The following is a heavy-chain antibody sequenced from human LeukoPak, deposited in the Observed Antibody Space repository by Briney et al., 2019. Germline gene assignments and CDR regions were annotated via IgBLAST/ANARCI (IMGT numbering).Heavy chain of an antibody. CDR1: GYTLTSYA. V-gene: IGHV7-4-1*02. D-gene: IGHD3-10*01. CDR3: ARPNDQLANYYGSGSPEDY. CDR2: INTNTGNP. Sequence: ASVKVSCKASGYTLTSYAMNWVRQAPGQGLEWMGWINTNTGNPTYAQGFTGRFVFSLDTSVSTAYLQISSLKAEDTAVYYCARPNDQLANYYGSGSPEDYWGQGTLVTVSS. J-gene: IGHJ4*02.